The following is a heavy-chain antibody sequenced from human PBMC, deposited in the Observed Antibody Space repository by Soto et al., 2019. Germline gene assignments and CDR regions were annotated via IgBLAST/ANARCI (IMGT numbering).Heavy chain of an antibody. CDR2: ITPMVGIA. V-gene: IGHV1-69*02. J-gene: IGHJ6*02. CDR3: ARPTSTVTRDFRRWYSGMDV. Sequence: QVQLVQSGAEVKKPGSSVKVSCKASGGTFSSYTIIWMRQAPGQGFEYMGKITPMVGIANTAQKFQGRVTVTADKSTTTACIELSSLSSEDTALYFCARPTSTVTRDFRRWYSGMDVWGQGTTVSVSS. D-gene: IGHD4-17*01. CDR1: GGTFSSYT.